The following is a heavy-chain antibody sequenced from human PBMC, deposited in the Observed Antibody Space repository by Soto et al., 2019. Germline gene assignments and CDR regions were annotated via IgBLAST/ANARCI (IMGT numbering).Heavy chain of an antibody. CDR3: VRQRRYYYDSSGYPDY. J-gene: IGHJ4*02. D-gene: IGHD3-22*01. V-gene: IGHV4-39*01. CDR2: IYYTGIT. Sequence: SETLSLTCTVSGGSIGSSDYYWGFIRQPPGKGLEWIGTIYYTGITYYNPSLKSRVTISVDASKNQFSLNLNSVTAADTAVYYCVRQRRYYYDSSGYPDYWGQGTLVTVSS. CDR1: GGSIGSSDYY.